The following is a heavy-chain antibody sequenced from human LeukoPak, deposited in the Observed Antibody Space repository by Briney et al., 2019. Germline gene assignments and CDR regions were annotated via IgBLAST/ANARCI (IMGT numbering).Heavy chain of an antibody. CDR1: GGSMSSGGYY. V-gene: IGHV4-31*03. CDR3: ARSHHYCSGGSCYSPNWFDP. CDR2: IYYSGST. D-gene: IGHD2-15*01. J-gene: IGHJ5*02. Sequence: PSETLSLTCTVSGGSMSSGGYYWSWLRQHPGTGLEWIGYIYYSGSTYYNPSLRSRVTISVDTSKNQFSLKLSSVTAADTAVYYCARSHHYCSGGSCYSPNWFDPWGQGTLVTVSS.